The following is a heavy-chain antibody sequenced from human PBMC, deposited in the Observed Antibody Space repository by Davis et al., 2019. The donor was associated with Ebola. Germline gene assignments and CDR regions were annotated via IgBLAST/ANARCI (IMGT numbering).Heavy chain of an antibody. CDR1: GFTFGSYA. CDR3: AKWFGIAAAAHAEYFQH. CDR2: ISGSGGST. Sequence: GESLKISCAASGFTFGSYAMSWVRQAPGKGLEWVSAISGSGGSTYYADSVKGRFTISRDNSKNTLYLQMNSLRAEDTAVYYCAKWFGIAAAAHAEYFQHWGQGTLVTVSS. V-gene: IGHV3-23*01. D-gene: IGHD6-13*01. J-gene: IGHJ1*01.